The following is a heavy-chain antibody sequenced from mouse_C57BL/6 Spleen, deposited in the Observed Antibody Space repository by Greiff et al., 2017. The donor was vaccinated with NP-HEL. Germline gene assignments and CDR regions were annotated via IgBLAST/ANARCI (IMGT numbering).Heavy chain of an antibody. CDR2: IDPEDGDT. J-gene: IGHJ4*01. Sequence: EVMLVESGAELVRPGASVKLSCTASGFNIKDYYMHWVKQRPEQGLEWIGRIDPEDGDTEYAPKFQGKATMTADTSSNTAYLQLSSLTSEDTAVYYCTAHYYGSSHYYAMDYWGQGTSVTVSS. V-gene: IGHV14-1*01. CDR1: GFNIKDYY. CDR3: TAHYYGSSHYYAMDY. D-gene: IGHD1-1*01.